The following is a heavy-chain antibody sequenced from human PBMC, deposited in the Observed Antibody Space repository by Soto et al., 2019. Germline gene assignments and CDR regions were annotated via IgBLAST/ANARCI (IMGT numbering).Heavy chain of an antibody. J-gene: IGHJ6*02. CDR2: IYYSGST. D-gene: IGHD4-17*01. V-gene: IGHV4-59*01. CDR3: ARGMTTVTQYSPYYYYGMDV. Sequence: QVQLQESGPGLVKPSETLSLTCTVSGGSISSYYWSWIRQPPGKGLEWIGYIYYSGSTNYNPSLKIRVTISVDTSKNQFSLKLSSVTAADTAVYYCARGMTTVTQYSPYYYYGMDVWGQGTTVTVSS. CDR1: GGSISSYY.